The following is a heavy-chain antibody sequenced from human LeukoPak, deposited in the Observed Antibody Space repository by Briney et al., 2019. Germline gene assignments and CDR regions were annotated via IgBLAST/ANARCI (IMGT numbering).Heavy chain of an antibody. Sequence: PGGSLRLSCAASGFTVSSNYMSWVRQAPGKGLEWVSVIYSGGSTYYADSVKGRFTISRDNSKNTLYLQMNSLRAEDTAVYYCAREGDGYNGSFDYWGQGTLVTVSS. D-gene: IGHD5-24*01. CDR1: GFTVSSNY. CDR3: AREGDGYNGSFDY. V-gene: IGHV3-53*01. CDR2: IYSGGST. J-gene: IGHJ4*02.